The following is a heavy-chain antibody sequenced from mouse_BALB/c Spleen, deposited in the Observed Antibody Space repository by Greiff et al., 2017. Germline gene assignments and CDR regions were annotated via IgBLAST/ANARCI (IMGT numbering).Heavy chain of an antibody. CDR1: GFTFSSYT. CDR2: ISSGGSYT. CDR3: TRAPLITTVVADV. V-gene: IGHV5-6-4*01. Sequence: EVMLVESGGGLVKPGGSLKLSCAASGFTFSSYTMSWVRQTPEKRLEWVATISSGGSYTYYPDSVKGRFTISRDNAKNTLYLQMSSLKSEDTAMYYCTRAPLITTVVADVWGAGTTVTVSS. J-gene: IGHJ1*01. D-gene: IGHD1-1*01.